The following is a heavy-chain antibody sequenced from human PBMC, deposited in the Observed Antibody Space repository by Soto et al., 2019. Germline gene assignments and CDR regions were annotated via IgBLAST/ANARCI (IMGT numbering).Heavy chain of an antibody. CDR1: GFTFSSYG. Sequence: GGSLRLSCAASGFTFSSYGMHWVRQAPGKGLEWVAVISYDGSNKYYADSVKGRFTISRDNSKNTLYLQMNSLRAEDTAVYYCALSQLAAFGHNLDYWGQGTLVTVSS. D-gene: IGHD6-6*01. CDR2: ISYDGSNK. V-gene: IGHV3-30*03. J-gene: IGHJ4*02. CDR3: ALSQLAAFGHNLDY.